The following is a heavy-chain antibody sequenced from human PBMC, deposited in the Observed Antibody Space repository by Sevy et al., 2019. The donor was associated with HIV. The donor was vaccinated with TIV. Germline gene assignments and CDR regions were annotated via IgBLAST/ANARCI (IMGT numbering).Heavy chain of an antibody. V-gene: IGHV3-21*01. CDR1: GFTFSSYS. J-gene: IGHJ6*02. D-gene: IGHD2-15*01. Sequence: GGSLRLSCAASGFTFSSYSMNWVRQAPGKGLEWVSSISSSSSYIYYADSVKGRFTISRDNAKNSLYLQMNSLRAEDTAVYYCARDEIVYCSGGSCYAYGYGMDVWGQRTTVTVSS. CDR2: ISSSSSYI. CDR3: ARDEIVYCSGGSCYAYGYGMDV.